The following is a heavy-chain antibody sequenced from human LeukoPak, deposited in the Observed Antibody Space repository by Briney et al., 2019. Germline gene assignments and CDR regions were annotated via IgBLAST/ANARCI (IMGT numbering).Heavy chain of an antibody. Sequence: MSSETLSLTCTVSGGSISSYYWSWIRQPPGKGLEWIGYIYYSGSTNYNPSLKSRVTISVDTSKNQFSLKLSSVTAAVTAVYYCARHIGCSSTSCFYYFDYWGQGTLVTVSS. CDR1: GGSISSYY. CDR3: ARHIGCSSTSCFYYFDY. J-gene: IGHJ4*02. V-gene: IGHV4-59*08. CDR2: IYYSGST. D-gene: IGHD2-2*01.